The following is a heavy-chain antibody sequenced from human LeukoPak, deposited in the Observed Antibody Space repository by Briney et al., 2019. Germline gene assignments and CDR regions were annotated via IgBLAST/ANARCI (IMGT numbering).Heavy chain of an antibody. J-gene: IGHJ5*02. CDR2: ISYDGSNK. V-gene: IGHV3-30*18. D-gene: IGHD5-24*01. Sequence: GRSLRFSCAASGFTFSSYGMHWVRQAPGKGLEWVAVISYDGSNKYYADSVKGRFTISRDNSKNTLYLQMNSLRAEDTAVYYCAKDRVAGWFDPWGQGTLVTVSS. CDR1: GFTFSSYG. CDR3: AKDRVAGWFDP.